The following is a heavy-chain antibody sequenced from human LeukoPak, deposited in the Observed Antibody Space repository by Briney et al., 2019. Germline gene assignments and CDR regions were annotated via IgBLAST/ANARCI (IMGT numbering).Heavy chain of an antibody. CDR1: GYTFTAYG. J-gene: IGHJ6*02. V-gene: IGHV1-18*01. Sequence: SVKVSCKAAGYTFTAYGISWVRQAPGQGLEWMGWISPYNGNTNCAQNFQGRVTMTTDTSTSTAYMGLRGLRSDDTAVYYCARDVYYYDSGDYPSLYYYGLDVWGQGTTVTVSS. D-gene: IGHD3-22*01. CDR2: ISPYNGNT. CDR3: ARDVYYYDSGDYPSLYYYGLDV.